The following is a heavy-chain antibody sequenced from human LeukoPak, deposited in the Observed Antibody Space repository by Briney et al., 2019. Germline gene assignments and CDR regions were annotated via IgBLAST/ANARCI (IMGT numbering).Heavy chain of an antibody. Sequence: SETLSLTCTVSGYSISSGYYWGWIRQPPGKGLEWIGYIYYSGSTNYNPSLKSRVTISVDTSKNQFSLKLSSVTAADTAVYYCARGKYYYGSGSYHPGLPADYWGQGTLVTVSS. CDR1: GYSISSGYY. J-gene: IGHJ4*02. CDR3: ARGKYYYGSGSYHPGLPADY. D-gene: IGHD3-10*01. CDR2: IYYSGST. V-gene: IGHV4-61*01.